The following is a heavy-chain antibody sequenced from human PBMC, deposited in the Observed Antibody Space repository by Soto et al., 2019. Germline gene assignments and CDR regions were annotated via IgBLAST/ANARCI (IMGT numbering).Heavy chain of an antibody. Sequence: GASVKVSFKAFGVTFSRYAISWVRQAPGQGLEWMGGIIPIFGTANYAQKFQGRVTITADESTSTAYMELSSLRSEDTAVYYCARDRGTVIVVVPAAIRNYYYYYGMDVWGQGTTVTV. D-gene: IGHD2-2*02. CDR2: IIPIFGTA. J-gene: IGHJ6*02. CDR3: ARDRGTVIVVVPAAIRNYYYYYGMDV. V-gene: IGHV1-69*13. CDR1: GVTFSRYA.